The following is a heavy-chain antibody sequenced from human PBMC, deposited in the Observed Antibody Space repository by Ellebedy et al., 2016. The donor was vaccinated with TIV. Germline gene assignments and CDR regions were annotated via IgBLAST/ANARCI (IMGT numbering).Heavy chain of an antibody. CDR1: GYTFTDHY. V-gene: IGHV1-2*02. D-gene: IGHD2-21*02. Sequence: AASVKVSCKASGYTFTDHYMHWVRQVPGQGLEWMGWINPNSGGTNYVQKFQGRVTMTRDTSISIVHMELSRLRSDDTAMYYCARDGACGGDCYGDNYWGQGSLVTVSS. J-gene: IGHJ4*02. CDR2: INPNSGGT. CDR3: ARDGACGGDCYGDNY.